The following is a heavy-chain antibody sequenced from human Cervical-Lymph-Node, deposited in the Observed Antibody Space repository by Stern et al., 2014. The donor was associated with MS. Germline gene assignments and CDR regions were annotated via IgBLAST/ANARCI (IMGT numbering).Heavy chain of an antibody. CDR2: ISTFNGNT. V-gene: IGHV1-18*01. J-gene: IGHJ5*02. CDR3: ASFDPLRGWFDP. CDR1: GNTFDSYG. D-gene: IGHD3-10*01. Sequence: VQLVESGAEVKKPGASVKVSCKASGNTFDSYGVSWVRQAPGQGLEWMGWISTFNGNTNYVQKFQGRVTMTTDTSASTAYMEMRSLKSDDTAVYYCASFDPLRGWFDPWGQGTLVIVSS.